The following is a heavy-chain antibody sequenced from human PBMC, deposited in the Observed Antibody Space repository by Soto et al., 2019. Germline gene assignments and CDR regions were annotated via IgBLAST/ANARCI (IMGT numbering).Heavy chain of an antibody. CDR1: GGSISSYY. V-gene: IGHV4-59*01. CDR3: ARSSSGRSSVDY. Sequence: SETLSLTCTVSGGSISSYYWSWIQQPPGKGLEWIGYIYYSGSTNYNPSLKSRVTISVDTSKNQFSLKLSSVTAADTAVYYCARSSSGRSSVDYWGQGTLVTVSS. D-gene: IGHD6-19*01. CDR2: IYYSGST. J-gene: IGHJ4*02.